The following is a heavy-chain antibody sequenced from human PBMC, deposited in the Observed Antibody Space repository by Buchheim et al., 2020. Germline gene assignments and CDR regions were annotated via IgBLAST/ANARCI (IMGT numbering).Heavy chain of an antibody. CDR2: VGSGHHT. Sequence: DVQFVESGGGLVMPGGSLTLSCVTSGFSFSPFGMTWVRQAPGKGLEWVATVGSGHHTFYADLVEGRFTVSRDNARSSVYLQLNSLRAEDTAVYFCARDFSGWSRDYWGQGTL. CDR1: GFSFSPFG. J-gene: IGHJ4*02. V-gene: IGHV3-21*01. D-gene: IGHD6-19*01. CDR3: ARDFSGWSRDY.